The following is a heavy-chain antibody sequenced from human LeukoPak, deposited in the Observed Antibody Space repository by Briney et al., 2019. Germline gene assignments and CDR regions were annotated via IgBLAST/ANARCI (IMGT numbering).Heavy chain of an antibody. Sequence: SETLSLTCTVSGDSISSYYWSWIRQPPGKGLEWIGCIYTGGSTNYNPSLKSRVAISIDTSKNQFSLKLTSVTAADTAVYYCARRGMSGSYTCWGQGTLVTVSS. J-gene: IGHJ4*02. CDR1: GDSISSYY. CDR2: IYTGGST. CDR3: ARRGMSGSYTC. V-gene: IGHV4-4*09. D-gene: IGHD1-26*01.